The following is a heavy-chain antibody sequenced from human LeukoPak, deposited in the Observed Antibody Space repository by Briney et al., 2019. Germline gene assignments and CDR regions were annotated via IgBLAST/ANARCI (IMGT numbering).Heavy chain of an antibody. CDR3: ARDFSAAALQIDYYYYYMDV. Sequence: ASVKVSCKASGYTFTSYGISWVRQAPGQGLEWMGWISAYNGNTNYAQKLQGRVTMTTDTSTSTAYMELRSLRSDDTAVYYCARDFSAAALQIDYYYYYMDVWGKGTTVTVSS. CDR2: ISAYNGNT. V-gene: IGHV1-18*01. J-gene: IGHJ6*03. CDR1: GYTFTSYG. D-gene: IGHD6-13*01.